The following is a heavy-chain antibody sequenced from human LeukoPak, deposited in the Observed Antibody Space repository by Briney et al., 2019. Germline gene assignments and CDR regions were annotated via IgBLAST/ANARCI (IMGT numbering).Heavy chain of an antibody. J-gene: IGHJ3*02. CDR3: ARVFRPSLTVFIIGGAFDI. CDR1: GFTFSNAW. Sequence: GGSLRLSCAASGFTFSNAWMSWVRQAPGKGLEWVSSVTVKDRFTISRDNDKNSLYLQMNSLRVEDTAVYYCARVFRPSLTVFIIGGAFDIWGQGTMVTVSS. V-gene: IGHV3-69-1*01. CDR2: VT. D-gene: IGHD3-3*01.